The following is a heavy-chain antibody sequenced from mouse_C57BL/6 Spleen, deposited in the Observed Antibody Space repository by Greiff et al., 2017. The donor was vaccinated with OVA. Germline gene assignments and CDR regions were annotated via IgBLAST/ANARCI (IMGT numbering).Heavy chain of an antibody. D-gene: IGHD1-1*01. J-gene: IGHJ4*01. CDR3: TRCLLRFYYAMDY. CDR1: GYTFTDYE. Sequence: SGAELVRPGASVTLSCKASGYTFTDYEMHWVKQTPVHGLEWIGAIDPETGGTAYNQKFKGKAILTADKSSSTAYMELRSLTSEDSAVYYCTRCLLRFYYAMDYWGQGTSVTVSS. CDR2: IDPETGGT. V-gene: IGHV1-15*01.